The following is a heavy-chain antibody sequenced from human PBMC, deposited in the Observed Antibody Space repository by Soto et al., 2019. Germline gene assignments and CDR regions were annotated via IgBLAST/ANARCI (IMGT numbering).Heavy chain of an antibody. CDR2: IISKTNGGTT. CDR3: RTDSGMSPYCFDY. V-gene: IGHV3-15*01. D-gene: IGHD1-26*01. CDR1: AFTPNKAW. J-gene: IGHJ4*02. Sequence: PGRSLRLSCATSAFTPNKAWVGWVRQAARKGLEWVGRIISKTNGGTTDYAAPVKGRFTISRDDSKSRLYLQMNSLKTEDTAFYFCRTDSGMSPYCFDYWGQGTLVTASS.